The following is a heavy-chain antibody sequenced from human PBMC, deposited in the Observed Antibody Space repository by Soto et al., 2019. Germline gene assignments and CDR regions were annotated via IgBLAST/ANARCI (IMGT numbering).Heavy chain of an antibody. J-gene: IGHJ4*02. CDR2: IYHSGST. CDR3: AREGNLGRWIQPLDS. CDR1: GGSISSGGYS. Sequence: SETLSLTCAVSGGSISSGGYSWNWIRQPLGKGLEWIGYIYHSGSTKYSPSLKSRVTMSVDTSKNHFSLKLISVTTADTAVYFCAREGNLGRWIQPLDSWGQGTLVTVSS. V-gene: IGHV4-30-2*01. D-gene: IGHD2-2*03.